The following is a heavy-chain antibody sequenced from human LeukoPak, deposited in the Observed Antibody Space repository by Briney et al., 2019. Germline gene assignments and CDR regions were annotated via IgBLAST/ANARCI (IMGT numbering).Heavy chain of an antibody. J-gene: IGHJ3*02. CDR1: GGSIRSSNW. D-gene: IGHD3-22*01. V-gene: IGHV4-4*02. CDR3: AKELYDSSDHDAFDI. CDR2: IHHSGGT. Sequence: SETLSLTCAVFGGSIRSSNWWSWVRQPPGKGLEWIGEIHHSGGTNYNPSLKSRVTISVDKSKNQFSLKLISVTAADTAVYYCAKELYDSSDHDAFDIWGQGSMVTVSS.